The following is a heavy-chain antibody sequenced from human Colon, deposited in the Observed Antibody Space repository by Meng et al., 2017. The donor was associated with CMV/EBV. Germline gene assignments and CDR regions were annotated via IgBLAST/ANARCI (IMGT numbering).Heavy chain of an antibody. CDR2: ISGNGDST. CDR3: SKGGWNGYFDY. D-gene: IGHD1-1*01. V-gene: IGHV3-23*01. Sequence: SWSASGFTVSNSAMSWVRQAPEKGLEWGSAISGNGDSTYSMDSVKGRFSISRENSKSTLYLKMNSLRAEDTAVYFCSKGGWNGYFDYWGRGILVTVSS. J-gene: IGHJ4*02. CDR1: GFTVSNSA.